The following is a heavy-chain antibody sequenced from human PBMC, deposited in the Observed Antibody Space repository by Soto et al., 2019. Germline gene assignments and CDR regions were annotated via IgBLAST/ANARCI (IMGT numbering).Heavy chain of an antibody. CDR3: ARVSRGYALGDFDY. V-gene: IGHV1-69*01. Sequence: QVQLVQSGAEVKKPGSSVKVSCKASGGTFSSYAISWVRQAPGQGLEWMGGIIPIFGTANYAQKFQGRVTITADESTSTAYMELSNLRSEDTAVYYCARVSRGYALGDFDYWGQGTLVTVSS. CDR2: IIPIFGTA. D-gene: IGHD5-12*01. J-gene: IGHJ4*02. CDR1: GGTFSSYA.